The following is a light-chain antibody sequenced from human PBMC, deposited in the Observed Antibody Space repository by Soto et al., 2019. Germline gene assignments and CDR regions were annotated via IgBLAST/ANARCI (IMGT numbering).Light chain of an antibody. CDR1: SSNIGSNT. Sequence: QSVLTQPPSASGTPGQRVTISCSGGSSNIGSNTVNWYQQLPGTAPKLLIYSNNQRPSGVSNRFSGSKSGNTASLTISGLQAEDEADYYCSSYTRSSTWVFGGGTKVTVL. CDR3: SSYTRSSTWV. CDR2: SNN. J-gene: IGLJ3*02. V-gene: IGLV1-44*01.